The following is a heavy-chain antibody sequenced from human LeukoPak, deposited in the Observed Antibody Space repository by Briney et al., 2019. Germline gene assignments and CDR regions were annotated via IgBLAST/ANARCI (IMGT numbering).Heavy chain of an antibody. CDR1: GGSVTSSSYY. Sequence: SETLSLTCSVSGGSVTSSSYYWGWIRQPPGKGLEWIGSIYYSGSTYYNPSLKSRVTISVDTSKNQFSLKLSSVTAADTAVYYCARDGYGSGSYPCGMDVWGQGTTVTVSS. CDR2: IYYSGST. V-gene: IGHV4-39*07. CDR3: ARDGYGSGSYPCGMDV. J-gene: IGHJ6*02. D-gene: IGHD3-10*01.